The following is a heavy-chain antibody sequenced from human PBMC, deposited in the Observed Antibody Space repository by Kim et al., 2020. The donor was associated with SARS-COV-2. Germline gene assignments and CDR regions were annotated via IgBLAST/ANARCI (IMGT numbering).Heavy chain of an antibody. D-gene: IGHD3-10*01. V-gene: IGHV1-3*01. Sequence: ASVKVSCKASGYTFTSYAMHWVRQAPGQRLEWMGWINAGNGNTKYSQKFQVRVTITRDTSASTAYMELSSLRSEDTAVYYCARRGYYGSGSYFIDYWGQGTLVTVSS. J-gene: IGHJ4*02. CDR2: INAGNGNT. CDR1: GYTFTSYA. CDR3: ARRGYYGSGSYFIDY.